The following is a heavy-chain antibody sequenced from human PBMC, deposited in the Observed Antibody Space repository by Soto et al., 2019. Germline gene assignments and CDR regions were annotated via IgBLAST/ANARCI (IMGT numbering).Heavy chain of an antibody. Sequence: EVQLLESGGGLVQPGGSLRLSCAASGFTFRSYAMSWVRQAPGKGLEWVSGIGGGGGSFYYADSVKGRFTISRDNSKNTLYLEMHSLSADDTAIYDCVKDPTPLLREDAFDIWGQGTMVTVSS. V-gene: IGHV3-23*01. CDR1: GFTFRSYA. CDR2: IGGGGGSF. D-gene: IGHD2-21*01. J-gene: IGHJ3*02. CDR3: VKDPTPLLREDAFDI.